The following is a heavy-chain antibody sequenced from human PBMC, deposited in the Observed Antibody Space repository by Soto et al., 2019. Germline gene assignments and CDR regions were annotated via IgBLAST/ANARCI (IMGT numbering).Heavy chain of an antibody. V-gene: IGHV4-59*01. Sequence: SETLSLTCTVSDVSITNYYWSWIRQPPGRGLEWLGYVYYTGSTSYNPSLKSRVAMSVDTSKKQISLKLTSVTAADKAVYYCERADTRWFDTWGQGTLVTVSS. J-gene: IGHJ5*02. CDR2: VYYTGST. D-gene: IGHD5-18*01. CDR3: ERADTRWFDT. CDR1: DVSITNYY.